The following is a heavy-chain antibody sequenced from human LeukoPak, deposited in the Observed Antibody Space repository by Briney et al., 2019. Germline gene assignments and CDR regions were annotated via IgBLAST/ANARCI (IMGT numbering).Heavy chain of an antibody. CDR1: GFTFSSYA. D-gene: IGHD3-22*01. CDR3: ASLPLPYDSSGYPTFDY. CDR2: ISGSGDST. J-gene: IGHJ4*02. Sequence: PGGSLRLSCAASGFTFSSYAMSWVRQAPGKGLEWVSAISGSGDSTYSADSVKGRFTISRDNSKNTLYLQMNSLRAEDTAVYYCASLPLPYDSSGYPTFDYWGQGTLVTVSS. V-gene: IGHV3-23*01.